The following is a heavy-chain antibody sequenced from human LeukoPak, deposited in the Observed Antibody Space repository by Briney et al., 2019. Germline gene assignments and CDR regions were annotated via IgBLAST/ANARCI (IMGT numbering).Heavy chain of an antibody. Sequence: PGGSLRLSCAASGFTFSSYGMHWVRQAPGKGLEWVAVIWYDGSNKYYADSVKGRFTISRDNSKNTLYLQMNSLRTEDTAVYYCAREGLAAAANYYFDYWGQGTLVTVSS. CDR2: IWYDGSNK. V-gene: IGHV3-33*01. CDR3: AREGLAAAANYYFDY. CDR1: GFTFSSYG. J-gene: IGHJ4*02. D-gene: IGHD6-13*01.